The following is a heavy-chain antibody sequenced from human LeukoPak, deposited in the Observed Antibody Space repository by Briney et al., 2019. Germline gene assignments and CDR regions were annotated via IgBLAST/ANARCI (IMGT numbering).Heavy chain of an antibody. CDR3: ARSTYYDFWRIDY. CDR2: INHSGST. V-gene: IGHV4-34*01. CDR1: GGSFSGYY. D-gene: IGHD3-3*01. J-gene: IGHJ4*02. Sequence: SETLSLTCAVYGGSFSGYYWSWIRQPPGKGLGWIGEINHSGSTNYNPSLKSRVTISVDTSKNQFSLKLSSVTAADTAVYYCARSTYYDFWRIDYWGQGTLVTVSS.